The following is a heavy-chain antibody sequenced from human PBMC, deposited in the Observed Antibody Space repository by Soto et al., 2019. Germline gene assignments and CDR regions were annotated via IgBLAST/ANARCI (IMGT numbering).Heavy chain of an antibody. Sequence: QSTLKESGPTLVKPAETLTLTCSFSVLSLRKAGVTVSWVRQPPGRALEWLGSIFWDNDELHNAMLGNRVTITKNTSNTHVVLTMDHMDPVDTATYCCVHARGLVGSKCCLSPWG. CDR3: VHARGLVGSKCCLSP. J-gene: IGHJ5*02. CDR1: VLSLRKAGVT. V-gene: IGHV2-5*02. CDR2: IFWDNDE. D-gene: IGHD2-2*03.